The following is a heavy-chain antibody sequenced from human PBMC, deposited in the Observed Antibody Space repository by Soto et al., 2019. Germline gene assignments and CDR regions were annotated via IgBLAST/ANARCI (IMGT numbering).Heavy chain of an antibody. D-gene: IGHD2-15*01. V-gene: IGHV4-39*02. CDR2: IYYSGNT. CDR3: AREGGRYCTGGSCQVDY. Sequence: QLQLQESGPGLVKPSETLSLTCTVSGGSISSSSYYWGWIRQPPGKGLEWIGSIYYSGNTYYTPXRKRRFPISADXSXNXXSLKLRSVTAADTAVYYCAREGGRYCTGGSCQVDYWGQGPLVTVSS. CDR1: GGSISSSSYY. J-gene: IGHJ4*02.